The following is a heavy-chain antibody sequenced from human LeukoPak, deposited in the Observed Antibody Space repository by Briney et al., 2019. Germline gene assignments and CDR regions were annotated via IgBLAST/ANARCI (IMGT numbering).Heavy chain of an antibody. Sequence: GGSLRLSCAGSGFTFSNAWMSWVRQAPGKGLEWVGRIKSKTDGGAVHYAASVKGRFTISRDDSENTLYLQMNSLKTEDTAVYYCTTSNIVVVATTYFDHWGQGTLVTVSS. CDR3: TTSNIVVVATTYFDH. D-gene: IGHD2-21*02. J-gene: IGHJ4*02. CDR1: GFTFSNAW. CDR2: IKSKTDGGAV. V-gene: IGHV3-15*01.